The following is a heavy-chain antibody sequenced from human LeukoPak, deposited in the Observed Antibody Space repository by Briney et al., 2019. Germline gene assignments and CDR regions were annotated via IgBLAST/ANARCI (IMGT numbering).Heavy chain of an antibody. CDR1: GFTFSSYA. J-gene: IGHJ3*02. CDR3: AKDLQPDDTGYSRYAFDI. Sequence: GGSLRLSCAASGFTFSSYAMDWVRQAPGKGLEWVSSTGTSGDSTYYANSVEGRFTISRDNSKNTLYLQMNNLRAEDTAVYYCAKDLQPDDTGYSRYAFDIWGQGTMVTVSS. CDR2: TGTSGDST. V-gene: IGHV3-23*01. D-gene: IGHD3-9*01.